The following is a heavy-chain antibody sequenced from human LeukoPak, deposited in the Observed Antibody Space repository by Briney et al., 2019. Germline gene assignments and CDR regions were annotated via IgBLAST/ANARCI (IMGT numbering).Heavy chain of an antibody. CDR3: ARGGDGYKAGDY. CDR2: SNAGNGNT. CDR1: GYTFTSYA. V-gene: IGHV1-3*02. D-gene: IGHD5-24*01. J-gene: IGHJ4*02. Sequence: ASVKVSCKTSGYTFTSYAMHWVRQAPGQRLEWMGWSNAGNGNTKYSQEFQGRVTITRDTSASTAYMELSSLRSEDMAVYYCARGGDGYKAGDYWGQGTLVTVSS.